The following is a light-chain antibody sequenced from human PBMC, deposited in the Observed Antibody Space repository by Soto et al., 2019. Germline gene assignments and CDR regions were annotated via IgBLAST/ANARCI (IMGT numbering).Light chain of an antibody. Sequence: IVLTQSPGTLSLSPGERATLSCRASQSIGRRYLAWYQQKPGQGPMLLIYDTSERASDIPDRFSGSGSGTDFTLTISRLVPEDFAVYYCQYQGTFGGGTKVDIK. CDR3: QYQGT. J-gene: IGKJ4*01. CDR1: QSIGRRY. V-gene: IGKV3-20*01. CDR2: DTS.